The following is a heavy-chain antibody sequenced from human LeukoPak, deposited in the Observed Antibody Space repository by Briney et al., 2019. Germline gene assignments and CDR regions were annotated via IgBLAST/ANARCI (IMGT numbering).Heavy chain of an antibody. Sequence: ASVKVSCKASGYTFTSYYMHWVRQAPGQGLEWMGIINPSGGSTSYAQKFQGRVTMTRDTSTSTVYMELSSLRSEDTAVYYCASSRYYDSSGYPKALDYWGQGTLVTVSS. CDR2: INPSGGST. V-gene: IGHV1-46*01. D-gene: IGHD3-22*01. CDR1: GYTFTSYY. J-gene: IGHJ4*02. CDR3: ASSRYYDSSGYPKALDY.